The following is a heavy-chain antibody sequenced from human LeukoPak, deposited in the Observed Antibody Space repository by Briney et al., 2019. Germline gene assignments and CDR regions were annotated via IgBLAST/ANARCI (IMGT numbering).Heavy chain of an antibody. CDR2: ISSSSSYI. V-gene: IGHV3-21*01. CDR1: GFTFSSYS. J-gene: IGHJ3*02. Sequence: PGGSLRLSCAASGFTFSSYSMNWVRQAPGKGLEWVSSISSSSSYIYYADSVKGRFTISRDNAKNSLYLQMNSLRAEDTAVYYCARGGGSSWYGDDAFDIWGQGTMVTVSS. D-gene: IGHD6-13*01. CDR3: ARGGGSSWYGDDAFDI.